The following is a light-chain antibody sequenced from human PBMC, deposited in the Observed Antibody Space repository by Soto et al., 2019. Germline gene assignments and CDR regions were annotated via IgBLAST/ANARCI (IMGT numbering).Light chain of an antibody. CDR2: KAS. Sequence: DIQMTQSPSTLSASVGDRVTITCRASQSISSWLAWYQQKPGKDPKLLIYKASSLESGIPSRCSGSGSGTDFTRTISSLQPDEFATDYDHQYNSLYTFGQGTKLEIE. J-gene: IGKJ2*01. CDR1: QSISSW. CDR3: HQYNSLYT. V-gene: IGKV1-5*03.